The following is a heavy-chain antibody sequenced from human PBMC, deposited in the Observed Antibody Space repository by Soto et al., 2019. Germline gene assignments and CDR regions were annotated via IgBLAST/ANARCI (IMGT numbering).Heavy chain of an antibody. V-gene: IGHV3-74*01. CDR3: ARGARGYYYMDV. D-gene: IGHD3-10*01. CDR1: GFTFTDYW. J-gene: IGHJ6*03. Sequence: EVQLVESGGGLVQPGGSLRLSCAASGFTFTDYWMHWVRQVPGEGLVWVSRVKYDVSSTNYADSVKGRFTISRDNAKNRLYLQMNSLRNEDTAVYFCARGARGYYYMDVWGKGTTVTVSS. CDR2: VKYDVSST.